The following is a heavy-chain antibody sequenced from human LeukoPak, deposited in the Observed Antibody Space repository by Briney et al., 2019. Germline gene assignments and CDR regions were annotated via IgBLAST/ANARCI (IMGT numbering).Heavy chain of an antibody. CDR1: GGSFSGYY. V-gene: IGHV4-34*01. D-gene: IGHD3-22*01. CDR3: ARHHSSAYPFDY. CDR2: INHSGST. J-gene: IGHJ4*02. Sequence: SETLSLTCAVYGGSFSGYYWSWIRQPPGKGLEWIGEINHSGSTNYNPSLKSRVTISVDTSKNQFSLKLSSVTAADTGLYYCARHHSSAYPFDYWGQGTLVTVSS.